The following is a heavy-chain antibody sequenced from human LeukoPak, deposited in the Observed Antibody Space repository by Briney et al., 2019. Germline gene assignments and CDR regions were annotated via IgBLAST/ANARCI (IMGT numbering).Heavy chain of an antibody. J-gene: IGHJ4*02. Sequence: GGSLRLSCAASGFTFDDYGMSWVRQVPGKGLEWVSGISWNGGSKGYAASVKGRFTTSRDNAKNSLYLQMNSLRAEDTAVYYCARDRYVGTTTAGDSDSWGQGTLVTVSS. CDR2: ISWNGGSK. D-gene: IGHD1-26*01. V-gene: IGHV3-20*04. CDR1: GFTFDDYG. CDR3: ARDRYVGTTTAGDSDS.